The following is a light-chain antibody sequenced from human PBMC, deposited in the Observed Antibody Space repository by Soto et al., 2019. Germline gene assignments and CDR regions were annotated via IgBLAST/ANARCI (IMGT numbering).Light chain of an antibody. V-gene: IGKV3-20*01. CDR3: QQYGTSPFT. CDR2: GSS. CDR1: QSVSSNY. Sequence: EIVLTQSADTLSLSPGERASRSCMASQSVSSNYVAWYQQQPGQPPRLLTHGSSSSATGVPDRFSGRGSGTTFPLVISRLEPEDFAVYYCQQYGTSPFTFGQGTKVDIK. J-gene: IGKJ2*01.